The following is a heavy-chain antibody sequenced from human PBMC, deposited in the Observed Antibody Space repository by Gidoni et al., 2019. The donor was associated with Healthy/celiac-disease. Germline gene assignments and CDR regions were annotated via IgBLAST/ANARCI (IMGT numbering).Heavy chain of an antibody. V-gene: IGHV3-30*01. CDR1: GFTFSSYA. CDR3: ARERSSSRRAFDI. J-gene: IGHJ3*02. D-gene: IGHD6-6*01. CDR2: ISYDGSNK. Sequence: QVQLVESGGGVVQPGRSLRLSCAAYGFTFSSYAMHWVRQAPGKGLEWVAVISYDGSNKYYADSVKGRFTISRDNSKNTLYLQMNSLRAEDTAVYYCARERSSSRRAFDIWGQGTMVTVSS.